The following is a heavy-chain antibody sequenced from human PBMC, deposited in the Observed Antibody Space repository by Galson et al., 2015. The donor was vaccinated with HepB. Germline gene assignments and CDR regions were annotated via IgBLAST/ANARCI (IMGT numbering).Heavy chain of an antibody. CDR3: ARRRVGTTTNYFDH. Sequence: SLRLSCAASGFIFSDYYMGWIRQAPGKGLEWVSDISSSGSFTDYADSVKGRFTTSRDNGKDSLSLQMNSLRVEDTAVYYCARRRVGTTTNYFDHWGQGTLVTVSS. V-gene: IGHV3-11*03. D-gene: IGHD1-26*01. J-gene: IGHJ4*02. CDR1: GFIFSDYY. CDR2: ISSSGSFT.